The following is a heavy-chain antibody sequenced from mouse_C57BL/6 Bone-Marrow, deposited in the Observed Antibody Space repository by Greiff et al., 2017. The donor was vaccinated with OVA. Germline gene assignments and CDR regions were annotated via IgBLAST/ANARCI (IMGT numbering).Heavy chain of an antibody. CDR1: GYTFTSYW. V-gene: IGHV1-55*01. J-gene: IGHJ2*01. Sequence: QVQLQQSGAELVKPGASVKMSCKASGYTFTSYWITWVKQRPGQGLEWIGDIYPGSGSTNYNEKFKSKATLTVDTSSSTAYMQLSSLTSEDSAVYYCARDRYYDYDGYFDYWGQGTTLTVSS. CDR3: ARDRYYDYDGYFDY. D-gene: IGHD2-4*01. CDR2: IYPGSGST.